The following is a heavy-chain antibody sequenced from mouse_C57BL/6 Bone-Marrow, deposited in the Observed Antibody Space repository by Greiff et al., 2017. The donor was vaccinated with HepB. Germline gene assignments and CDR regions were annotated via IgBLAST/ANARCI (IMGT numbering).Heavy chain of an antibody. V-gene: IGHV1-69*01. CDR1: GYTFTSYW. CDR3: ARWLLRAMDY. CDR2: IDPSDSYT. Sequence: QVQLQQPGAELVMPGASVKLSCKASGYTFTSYWMHWVKQRPGQGLEWIGEIDPSDSYTNYNQKFKGKSTLTVDKSSSTAYMQLSSLTSADSAVYYCARWLLRAMDYWGQGTSVTVSS. J-gene: IGHJ4*01. D-gene: IGHD2-3*01.